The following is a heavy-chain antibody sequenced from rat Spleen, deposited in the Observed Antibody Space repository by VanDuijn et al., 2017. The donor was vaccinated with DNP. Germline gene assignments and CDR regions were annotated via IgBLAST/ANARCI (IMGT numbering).Heavy chain of an antibody. CDR1: GFTFSDYY. CDR3: TKIAAGAMDA. CDR2: VCYQGSGI. J-gene: IGHJ4*01. V-gene: IGHV5-22*01. Sequence: EVQLVESGGGLVQPGKSLKLSCAASGFTFSDYYMAWVRQAPKKGLEWVASVCYQGSGISYGNSVKGRFTVSRDDAKNTLYLQMNSLRSEDTATYFCTKIAAGAMDAWGQGTSVTVSS. D-gene: IGHD1-2*01.